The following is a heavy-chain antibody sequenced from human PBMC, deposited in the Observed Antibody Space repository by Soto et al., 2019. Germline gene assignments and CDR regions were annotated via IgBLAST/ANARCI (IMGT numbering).Heavy chain of an antibody. J-gene: IGHJ6*02. CDR2: INPNSGGT. V-gene: IGHV1-2*04. D-gene: IGHD3-3*01. CDR1: GYTFTGYY. Sequence: ASVKVSCKASGYTFTGYYMHWVRQAPGQELEWMGWINPNSGGTNYAQKFQGWVTMTRDTSISTAYMELSRLRSDDTAVYYCARAGATYYDFWSGPYYYYGMDVWGQGTTVTVS. CDR3: ARAGATYYDFWSGPYYYYGMDV.